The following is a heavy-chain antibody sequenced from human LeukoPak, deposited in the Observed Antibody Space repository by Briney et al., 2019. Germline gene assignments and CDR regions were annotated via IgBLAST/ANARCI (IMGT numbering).Heavy chain of an antibody. Sequence: SETLSLTCAVYGGSFSGYYWSWIRQPPGKGLEWIGEINHSGSTNYNPSPKSRVTISVDTSKNQFSLKLSSVTAADTAVYYCARVVVVVPAATNYFDYWGQGTLVTVSS. V-gene: IGHV4-34*01. J-gene: IGHJ4*02. D-gene: IGHD2-2*01. CDR1: GGSFSGYY. CDR2: INHSGST. CDR3: ARVVVVVPAATNYFDY.